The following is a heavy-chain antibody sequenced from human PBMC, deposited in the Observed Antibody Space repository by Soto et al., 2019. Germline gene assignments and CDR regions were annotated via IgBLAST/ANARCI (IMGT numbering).Heavy chain of an antibody. Sequence: GAAVKVSCKASGYTFTNYGITWVRQAPGQGLEWMGWISAYNGNTNYAQKLQGRVTMTTDTSTSTAYMELRSLRSDDTAVYYCARWVSELVPSGYSDYWGQGTLVTVSS. CDR2: ISAYNGNT. V-gene: IGHV1-18*04. CDR1: GYTFTNYG. D-gene: IGHD2-15*01. J-gene: IGHJ4*02. CDR3: ARWVSELVPSGYSDY.